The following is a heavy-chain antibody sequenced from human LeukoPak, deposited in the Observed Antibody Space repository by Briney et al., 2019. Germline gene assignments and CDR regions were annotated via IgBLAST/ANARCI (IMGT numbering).Heavy chain of an antibody. CDR3: ATSSGWYERNTWGGWFDP. V-gene: IGHV4-59*01. J-gene: IGHJ5*02. D-gene: IGHD6-19*01. CDR1: GGSIRSYY. Sequence: ETLSLTCSVSGGSIRSYYWNWIRQPPGKGLEWIGYIYYSGSTNYNPSLKSRVSISVDTSKNQFSLKLRSVTAADTAVYYCATSSGWYERNTWGGWFDPWGQGTLVTVSS. CDR2: IYYSGST.